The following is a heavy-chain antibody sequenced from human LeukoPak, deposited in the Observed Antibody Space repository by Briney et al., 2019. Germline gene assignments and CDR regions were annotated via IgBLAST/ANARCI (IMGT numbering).Heavy chain of an antibody. CDR2: IYYSGST. D-gene: IGHD5-12*01. Sequence: SETLSLTCTVSGGSISSYYWSWIRQPPGKGLEWIGHIYYSGSTNYNPSLKSRVTISVDTSKNQFSLKLSSVTAADTAVYYCARVRGYSAPEYYFDYWGQGTLVTVSS. J-gene: IGHJ4*02. CDR3: ARVRGYSAPEYYFDY. V-gene: IGHV4-59*01. CDR1: GGSISSYY.